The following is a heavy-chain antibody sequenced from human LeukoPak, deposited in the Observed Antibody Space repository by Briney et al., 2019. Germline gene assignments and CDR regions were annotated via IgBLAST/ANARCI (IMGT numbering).Heavy chain of an antibody. CDR3: ARDWLFGSFDI. D-gene: IGHD3-9*01. V-gene: IGHV4-34*01. J-gene: IGHJ3*02. Sequence: SETLSLTCAVYGGSFSGYYWSWIRQPPGKGLEWIGEINHSGSTNYNPSLKSRVTISVDTSKNQFSPKLSSVTAADTAVYYCARDWLFGSFDIWGQGTMVTVSS. CDR2: INHSGST. CDR1: GGSFSGYY.